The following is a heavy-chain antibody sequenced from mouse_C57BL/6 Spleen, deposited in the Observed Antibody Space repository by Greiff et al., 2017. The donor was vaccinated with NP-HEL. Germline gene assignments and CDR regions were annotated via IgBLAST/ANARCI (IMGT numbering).Heavy chain of an antibody. CDR3: ARIIYYGKVFYWYFDV. CDR1: GFSLSTFGMG. J-gene: IGHJ1*03. D-gene: IGHD2-1*01. CDR2: IWWDDDK. Sequence: QVQLKVSGPGILQPSQTLSLTCSFSGFSLSTFGMGVGWIRQPSGKGLEWLAHIWWDDDKYYNPALKSRLTISKDTSKNQVFLKIANVDTADTATYYCARIIYYGKVFYWYFDVWGTGTTVTVSS. V-gene: IGHV8-8*01.